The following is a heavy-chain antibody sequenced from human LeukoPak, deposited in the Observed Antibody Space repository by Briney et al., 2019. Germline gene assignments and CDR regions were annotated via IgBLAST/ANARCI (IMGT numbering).Heavy chain of an antibody. CDR2: IYYAGDT. V-gene: IGHV4-39*01. J-gene: IGHJ4*02. CDR1: GGPVSSSSYY. Sequence: PSGTLSLTCTVSGGPVSSSSYYWGWVRQSPEKGLECIGTIYYAGDTYYNPSLESRFTISVDTSKNQFSLKLRSVTAADTAVYYCATWDSGRYSQIDNWGQGTLVTVSS. D-gene: IGHD1-26*01. CDR3: ATWDSGRYSQIDN.